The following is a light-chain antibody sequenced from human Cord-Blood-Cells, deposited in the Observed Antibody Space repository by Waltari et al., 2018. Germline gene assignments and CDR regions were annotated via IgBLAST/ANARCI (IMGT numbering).Light chain of an antibody. J-gene: IGKJ1*01. CDR3: QQYNSYWT. CDR1: QSISSW. Sequence: DITMTQSPSTLSASVADRVTITCRASQSISSWLAWYQQKPGKAPKLLIYKASSLESGVPSRFSGSGSGTEFTLTISSLQPDDFATYYCQQYNSYWTFGQGTKVEIK. V-gene: IGKV1-5*03. CDR2: KAS.